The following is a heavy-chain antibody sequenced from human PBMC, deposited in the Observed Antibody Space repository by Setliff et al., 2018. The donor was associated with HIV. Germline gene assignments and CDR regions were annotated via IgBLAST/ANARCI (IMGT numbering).Heavy chain of an antibody. CDR1: GGSFSGYY. D-gene: IGHD3-10*01. CDR2: INHSGST. Sequence: LSLTCAVYGGSFSGYYWSWIRQPPGKGLEWIGEINHSGSTNYNPSLKSRVIISVDMSKNQFSLKLSSVTAADTAVYYCARGLPYYYGSGRRSYYYMDVWGKGTTVTVSS. CDR3: ARGLPYYYGSGRRSYYYMDV. V-gene: IGHV4-34*01. J-gene: IGHJ6*03.